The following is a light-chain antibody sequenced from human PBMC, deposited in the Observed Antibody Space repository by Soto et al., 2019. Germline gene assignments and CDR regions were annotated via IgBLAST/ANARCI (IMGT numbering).Light chain of an antibody. CDR3: QQFNIYPLT. V-gene: IGKV1-13*02. Sequence: AIQLAQSPSSLSASVGDRVSITCRASQGISSALAWYQQKPGKAPKLLIHDASTLESGVPSRFSGSGSGTDFTLTISSLQPEDFATYYCQQFNIYPLTFGGGTKVEIK. CDR2: DAS. CDR1: QGISSA. J-gene: IGKJ4*01.